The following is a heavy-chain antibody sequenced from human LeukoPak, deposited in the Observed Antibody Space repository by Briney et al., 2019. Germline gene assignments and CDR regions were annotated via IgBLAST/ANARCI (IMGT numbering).Heavy chain of an antibody. CDR2: ISWDSGRI. D-gene: IGHD6-13*01. Sequence: GRSLRLSCAASGFTFDDYAMHWVRQAPGKGLEGVSGISWDSGRIAYADSVKGRFTISRDNAKNSLYLQMNSLRAEDTALYYCAKDEGSSSWYYFYYWGQGTLVTVSS. CDR1: GFTFDDYA. J-gene: IGHJ4*02. V-gene: IGHV3-9*01. CDR3: AKDEGSSSWYYFYY.